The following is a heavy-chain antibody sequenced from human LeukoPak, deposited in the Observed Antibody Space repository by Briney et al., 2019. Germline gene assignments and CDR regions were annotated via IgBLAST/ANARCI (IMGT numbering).Heavy chain of an antibody. Sequence: ASVKVSCKASGYTFTGYYMHGVRQAPGQGLEWMGWINPNRGGKNYAQKFQGRVTMTRDTSISTAYMELSRLRSDDTAVYYCARESGYSYGTPFDYWGQGTLVTVSS. CDR2: INPNRGGK. V-gene: IGHV1-2*02. J-gene: IGHJ4*02. CDR1: GYTFTGYY. CDR3: ARESGYSYGTPFDY. D-gene: IGHD5-18*01.